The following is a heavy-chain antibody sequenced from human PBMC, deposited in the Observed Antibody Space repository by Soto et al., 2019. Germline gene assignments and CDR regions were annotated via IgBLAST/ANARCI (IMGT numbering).Heavy chain of an antibody. J-gene: IGHJ4*02. D-gene: IGHD3-10*01. Sequence: GGSLRLSCTVSRFSFHSYGMHWVRQAPGKGLEWVAVISYDGSNKYYADSVKGRFTIFRDNSKNTLYLQMDSLRPEDTAVYYCTTVTAVGPHWFGLHPLGPFDYWGQGTLVTVSS. CDR3: TTVTAVGPHWFGLHPLGPFDY. V-gene: IGHV3-30*03. CDR2: ISYDGSNK. CDR1: RFSFHSYG.